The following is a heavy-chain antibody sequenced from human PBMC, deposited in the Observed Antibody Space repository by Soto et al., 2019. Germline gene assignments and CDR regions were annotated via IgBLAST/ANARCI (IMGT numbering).Heavy chain of an antibody. J-gene: IGHJ4*02. CDR1: GGSISSYY. D-gene: IGHD3-10*01. V-gene: IGHV4-59*01. CDR3: ARGYGSGTYYALDY. Sequence: QVQLQESGPGLVKPSETLSLTCTVSGGSISSYYWSWIRQPPGKGLEWIEYIYYSGSTNYNPSLKSRVTMSVDPSKNQFSLKLSPVTAADTAVYYCARGYGSGTYYALDYCGQGTLVTVSS. CDR2: IYYSGST.